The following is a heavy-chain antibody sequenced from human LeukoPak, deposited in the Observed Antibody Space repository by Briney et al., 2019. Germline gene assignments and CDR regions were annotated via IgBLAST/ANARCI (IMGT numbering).Heavy chain of an antibody. CDR2: IYTSGST. J-gene: IGHJ5*02. V-gene: IGHV4-59*10. CDR3: AKAKGARITMIVVAPGSARYNWFDP. CDR1: GGSFSGYY. Sequence: SETLSLTCAVYGGSFSGYYWSWLRQPAGKGLEWIGRIYTSGSTNYNPSLKRRVTISVDTSKNQFSLKLSSVTAADTAVYYCAKAKGARITMIVVAPGSARYNWFDPWGQGTLVTVSS. D-gene: IGHD3-22*01.